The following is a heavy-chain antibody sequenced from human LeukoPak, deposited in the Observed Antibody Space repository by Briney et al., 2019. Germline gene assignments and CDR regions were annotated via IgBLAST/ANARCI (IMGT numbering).Heavy chain of an antibody. CDR2: INMYTANP. V-gene: IGHV7-4-1*02. CDR1: GYTFIRYA. J-gene: IGHJ4*02. Sequence: ASVTVSCKASGYTFIRYAINWLRQVPGQGLEWMGWINMYTANPAYAQGFTERFVFSSDTSVSTAYLEISNLKAEDTAVYYCARHDNDDDFDYWGQGTLVTVSS. D-gene: IGHD3-16*01. CDR3: ARHDNDDDFDY.